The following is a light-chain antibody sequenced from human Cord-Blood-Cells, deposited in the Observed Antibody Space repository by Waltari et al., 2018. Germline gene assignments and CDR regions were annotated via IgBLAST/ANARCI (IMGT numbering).Light chain of an antibody. J-gene: IGLJ2*01. Sequence: QSALTQPASVSGSPGQSSTISRTGTRSDVGGYNYVSWYQQHPGKAPKLMIYEVSNRPSGVSNRFSGSKSGNTASLTISGLQAEDEADYYCSSYTSSSTLVVFGGGTKLTVL. CDR3: SSYTSSSTLVV. V-gene: IGLV2-14*01. CDR1: RSDVGGYNY. CDR2: EVS.